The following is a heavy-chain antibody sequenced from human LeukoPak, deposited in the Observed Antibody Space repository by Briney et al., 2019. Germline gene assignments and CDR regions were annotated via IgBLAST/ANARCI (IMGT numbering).Heavy chain of an antibody. CDR3: AGVPEWSIGVGSVDY. V-gene: IGHV4-39*07. Sequence: PSETLSLTCTVSGGSISSSSYYWGWIRQPPGKGLEWIGSIYYSGSTYYNPSLKSRVTISVDTSKNQFSLKLSSVTAADTAVYYCAGVPEWSIGVGSVDYWGQGTPVTVSS. D-gene: IGHD1-14*01. CDR1: GGSISSSSYY. J-gene: IGHJ4*02. CDR2: IYYSGST.